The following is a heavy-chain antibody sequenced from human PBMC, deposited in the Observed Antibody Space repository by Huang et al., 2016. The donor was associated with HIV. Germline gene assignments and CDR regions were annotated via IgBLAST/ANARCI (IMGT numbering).Heavy chain of an antibody. Sequence: VQLVQSWAEVKKPGSSVKVSCKASGGTFSSYAISWVRQAPGQGLEWMGGIIPIVGTANYAQKFQGRVTITADESTSTDYMELSSLRSEDTAVYYCARARGYYDSSVSYYFDYWGQGTLVTVSS. J-gene: IGHJ4*02. V-gene: IGHV1-69*13. D-gene: IGHD3-22*01. CDR1: GGTFSSYA. CDR2: IIPIVGTA. CDR3: ARARGYYDSSVSYYFDY.